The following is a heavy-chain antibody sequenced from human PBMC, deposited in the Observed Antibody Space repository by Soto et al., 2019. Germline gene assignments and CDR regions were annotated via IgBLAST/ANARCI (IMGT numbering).Heavy chain of an antibody. CDR1: GYTFTSYS. V-gene: IGHV1-18*04. CDR2: ISAYNANT. Sequence: QVQLVQSGAEVKKPGASVKVSCKTSGYTFTSYSITWVRQAPGQGLEWMGRISAYNANTHYAQNLQGRVTMTTDTSTSTAYMELRSLRSADTAVYYCARIQYTWVDPWGQGTLVTVSS. J-gene: IGHJ5*02. CDR3: ARIQYTWVDP.